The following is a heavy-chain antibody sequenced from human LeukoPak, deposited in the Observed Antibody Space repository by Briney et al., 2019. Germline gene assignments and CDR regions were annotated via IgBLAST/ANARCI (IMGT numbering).Heavy chain of an antibody. Sequence: GGSLRLSCAASGFTFSNAWMSWVRQAPGKGLEWVGRIKSKTDGGTTDYAAPVKGRFTISRDDSKNTLYLQMNSLKTEDTAVYYCTTVWDGYNLWVRYYYYYYMDVWGKGTSVTVSS. D-gene: IGHD5-24*01. CDR1: GFTFSNAW. V-gene: IGHV3-15*01. CDR3: TTVWDGYNLWVRYYYYYYMDV. CDR2: IKSKTDGGTT. J-gene: IGHJ6*03.